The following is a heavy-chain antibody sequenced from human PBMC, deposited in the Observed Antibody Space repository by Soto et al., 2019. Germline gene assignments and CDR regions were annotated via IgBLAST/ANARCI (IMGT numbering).Heavy chain of an antibody. CDR1: GYTFTSYD. V-gene: IGHV1-8*01. Sequence: QVQLVQSGAEVKKPGASVKVSCKASGYTFTSYDINWVRQATGQGLEWMGWMNPNSGNTGYAQKFQGRVTMTRNTSISTXYXXXXXXXSEDTAVYXCAXXLYGDNVDYWGQGTLVTVSS. J-gene: IGHJ4*02. CDR3: AXXLYGDNVDY. CDR2: MNPNSGNT. D-gene: IGHD4-17*01.